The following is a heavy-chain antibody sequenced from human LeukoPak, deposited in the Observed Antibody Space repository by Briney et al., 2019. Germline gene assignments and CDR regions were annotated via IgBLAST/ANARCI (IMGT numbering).Heavy chain of an antibody. CDR2: ISSSASTM. J-gene: IGHJ4*01. CDR3: ATVGTHCGGDCYPKGLEY. D-gene: IGHD2-21*02. CDR1: GFTFSSYE. Sequence: GGSLRLSCAASGFTFSSYEMNWVRQAPGKGLEWVSYISSSASTMYYADSVKGRFTISRDNAENTLYLQMNSLRAEDTAVYYCATVGTHCGGDCYPKGLEYWGHGTLVTVSS. V-gene: IGHV3-48*03.